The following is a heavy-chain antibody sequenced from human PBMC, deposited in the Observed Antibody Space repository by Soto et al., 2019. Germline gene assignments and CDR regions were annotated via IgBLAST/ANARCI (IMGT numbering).Heavy chain of an antibody. CDR3: ASGRWYYGSGSYYTVFDY. CDR2: IYYSGST. D-gene: IGHD3-10*01. CDR1: GGSISSYY. J-gene: IGHJ4*02. Sequence: PSETLSLTCTVSGGSISSYYWSWIRQPPGKGLEWIGYIYYSGSTNYNPSLKSRVTISVDTSKNQFSLKLSSVTAADTAVYYCASGRWYYGSGSYYTVFDYWGQGTLVTVSS. V-gene: IGHV4-59*08.